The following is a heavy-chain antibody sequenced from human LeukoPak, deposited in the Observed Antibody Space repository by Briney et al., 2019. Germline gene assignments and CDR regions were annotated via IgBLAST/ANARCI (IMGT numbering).Heavy chain of an antibody. CDR3: ANLYYYDSSGYYYEGTDAFDI. Sequence: GASVTVSFKASGYTFTGYYMHWVRQAPGQERDWMGWINPNSGGTNYAQKFQGRVTMTRDTSISTAYMELSRLRSDDTAVYYCANLYYYDSSGYYYEGTDAFDIWGQGTMVTVSS. CDR1: GYTFTGYY. V-gene: IGHV1-2*02. CDR2: INPNSGGT. J-gene: IGHJ3*02. D-gene: IGHD3-22*01.